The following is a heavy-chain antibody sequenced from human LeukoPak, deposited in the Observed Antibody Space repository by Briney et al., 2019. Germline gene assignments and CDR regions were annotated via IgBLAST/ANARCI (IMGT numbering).Heavy chain of an antibody. CDR1: GFAFSSYG. V-gene: IGHV3-30*18. J-gene: IGHJ4*02. Sequence: PGGSLRLSCAASGFAFSSYGMHWVRQAPGKGLEWVAVISYDGSNKYYADSVKGRFTISRDNSKNTLYLQMNSLRAEDTAVYYCAKDRGGGYSYAVDYWGQGTLVTVSS. D-gene: IGHD5-18*01. CDR2: ISYDGSNK. CDR3: AKDRGGGYSYAVDY.